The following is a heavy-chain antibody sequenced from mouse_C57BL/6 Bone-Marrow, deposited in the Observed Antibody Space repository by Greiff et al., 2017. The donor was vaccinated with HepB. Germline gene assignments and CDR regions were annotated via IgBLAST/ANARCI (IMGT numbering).Heavy chain of an antibody. CDR1: GYSITSGYY. D-gene: IGHD2-5*01. V-gene: IGHV3-6*01. J-gene: IGHJ3*01. CDR3: ARYSNYVGWFAY. CDR2: ISYDGSN. Sequence: EVQLQESGPGLVKPSQSLSLTCSVTGYSITSGYYWNWIRQFPGNKLEWMGYISYDGSNNYNPSLKNRISITRDTSKNQFFLKLNSVTTEDTATYYCARYSNYVGWFAYWGQGTLVTVSA.